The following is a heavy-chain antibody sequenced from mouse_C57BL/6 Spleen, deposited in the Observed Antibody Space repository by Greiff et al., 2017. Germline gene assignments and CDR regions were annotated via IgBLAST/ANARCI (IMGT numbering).Heavy chain of an antibody. Sequence: QVQLQQPGAELVKPGASVKLSCKASGYTFTSYWMHWVKQRPGQGLEWIGMIHPDSGSTNYNEKFKSKATLTVDKSSSTAYMQLSSLTSGDSAVYYCARSPLLPIGAMDYWGQGTSVTVSS. V-gene: IGHV1-64*01. CDR1: GYTFTSYW. CDR3: ARSPLLPIGAMDY. D-gene: IGHD1-2*01. J-gene: IGHJ4*01. CDR2: IHPDSGST.